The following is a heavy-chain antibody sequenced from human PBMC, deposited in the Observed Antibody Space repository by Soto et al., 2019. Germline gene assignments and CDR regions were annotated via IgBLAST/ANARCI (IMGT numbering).Heavy chain of an antibody. CDR3: ARDKGYSSSSGYFDY. D-gene: IGHD6-6*01. CDR2: IYSGGST. Sequence: GGSLRLSCAASGFTVSSNYMSWVRQAPGKGLEWVSVIYSGGSTYYADSVKGRFTISRDNSKNTLYLQMNSLRAEDTAVYYCARDKGYSSSSGYFDYWGQGTLVTVSS. CDR1: GFTVSSNY. V-gene: IGHV3-66*01. J-gene: IGHJ4*02.